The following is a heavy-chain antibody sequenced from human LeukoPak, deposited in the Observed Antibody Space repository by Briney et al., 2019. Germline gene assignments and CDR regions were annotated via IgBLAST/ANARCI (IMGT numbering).Heavy chain of an antibody. CDR2: IIPIFGTA. CDR1: GGTFSSYA. CDR3: ARMPAYYYDSSGYYSNG. D-gene: IGHD3-22*01. V-gene: IGHV1-69*13. J-gene: IGHJ4*02. Sequence: ASVKVSCKASGGTFSSYAISWVRQAPGQGLEWMGGIIPIFGTANYAQKFQGRVTITADESTSTAYMELSSLRAEDTAVYYCARMPAYYYDSSGYYSNGRGQGTLVTVSS.